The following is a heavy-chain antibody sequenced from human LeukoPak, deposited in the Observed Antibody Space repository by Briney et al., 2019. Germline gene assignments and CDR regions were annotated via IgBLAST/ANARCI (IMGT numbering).Heavy chain of an antibody. V-gene: IGHV3-21*01. D-gene: IGHD3-22*01. J-gene: IGHJ4*02. Sequence: PGGSLRLSCAASGFTFSSYSMNWVRQAPGKGLEWVSSISSSSSSIYYADSVKGRFTISRDNAKNSLYLQMNSLRAEDTAVYYCASEGTRDSRGYYYPLDYWGQGTLVTVSS. CDR2: ISSSSSSI. CDR3: ASEGTRDSRGYYYPLDY. CDR1: GFTFSSYS.